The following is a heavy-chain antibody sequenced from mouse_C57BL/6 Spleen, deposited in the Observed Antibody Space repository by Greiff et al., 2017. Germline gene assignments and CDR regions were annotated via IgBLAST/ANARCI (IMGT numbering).Heavy chain of an antibody. Sequence: QVQLKESGPELVKPGASVKISCKASGYAFSSSWMNWVKQRPGKGLEWIGRIYPGDGDTNYNGKFKGKATLTADKSSSTAYMQLSSLTSEDSAVYFCAILNYGSRGGYFDVWGTGTTVTVSS. D-gene: IGHD1-1*01. CDR2: IYPGDGDT. J-gene: IGHJ1*03. V-gene: IGHV1-82*01. CDR3: AILNYGSRGGYFDV. CDR1: GYAFSSSW.